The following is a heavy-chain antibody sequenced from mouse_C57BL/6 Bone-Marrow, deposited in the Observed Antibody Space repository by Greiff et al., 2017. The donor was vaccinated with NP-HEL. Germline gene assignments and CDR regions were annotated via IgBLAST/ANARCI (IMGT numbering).Heavy chain of an antibody. V-gene: IGHV5-9*01. CDR3: ARRLSLYYFDY. Sequence: EVMLVESGGGLVKPGGSLKLSCAASGFTFSSYTMSWVRPTPEKRLEWVATISGGGGNTYYPDSVTGRFTISRDNAKNTLYLQMSSLRSEDTALYYCARRLSLYYFDYWGQGTTLTVSS. D-gene: IGHD2-2*01. J-gene: IGHJ2*01. CDR2: ISGGGGNT. CDR1: GFTFSSYT.